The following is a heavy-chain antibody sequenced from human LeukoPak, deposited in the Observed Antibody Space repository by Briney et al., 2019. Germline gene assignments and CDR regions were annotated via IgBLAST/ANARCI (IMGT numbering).Heavy chain of an antibody. CDR1: GFTFSDYY. CDR2: ISSSSSYT. J-gene: IGHJ4*02. V-gene: IGHV3-11*05. CDR3: ARDGSSSWLPYFDY. Sequence: GGSLRLSRAASGFTFSDYYMSWIRQAPGKGLEWVSYISSSSSYTNYADSVKGRFTISRDSAKNSLYLQMNSLRAEDTAVYYCARDGSSSWLPYFDYWGQGTLVTVSS. D-gene: IGHD6-13*01.